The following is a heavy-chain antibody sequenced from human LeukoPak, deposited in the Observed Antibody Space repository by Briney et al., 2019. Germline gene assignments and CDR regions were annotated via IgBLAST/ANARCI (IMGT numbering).Heavy chain of an antibody. Sequence: PGGSLRLSCAASGFTFSAYEMNWVRQAPGKGLEWVSYIGSSGSTVYYADSVKGRFTISRDSSTNTLFLQMNSLRAEDTAIYYCARDLVVAGLVPWGQGTLVLVSS. CDR2: IGSSGSTV. CDR1: GFTFSAYE. V-gene: IGHV3-48*03. J-gene: IGHJ5*02. D-gene: IGHD3-22*01. CDR3: ARDLVVAGLVP.